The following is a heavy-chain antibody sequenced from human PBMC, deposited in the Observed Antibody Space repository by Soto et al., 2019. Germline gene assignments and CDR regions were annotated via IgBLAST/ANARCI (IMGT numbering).Heavy chain of an antibody. J-gene: IGHJ4*02. CDR1: GYTFTGYY. D-gene: IGHD4-4*01. CDR3: ARDGSTVTTWYFDY. CDR2: INPNSGGT. Sequence: ASVKVSCKASGYTFTGYYMHWVRQAPGQGLEWMGWINPNSGGTNYAQKFQGWVTMTRDTSISTAYMELSRLRSDDTAVYYCARDGSTVTTWYFDYWGQGTLVTVSS. V-gene: IGHV1-2*04.